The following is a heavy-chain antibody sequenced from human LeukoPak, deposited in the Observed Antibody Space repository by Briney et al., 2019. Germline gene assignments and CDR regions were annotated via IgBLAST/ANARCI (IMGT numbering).Heavy chain of an antibody. D-gene: IGHD3-22*01. J-gene: IGHJ6*03. CDR1: RFTFSTYW. V-gene: IGHV3-21*04. CDR2: ISSSSSYI. CDR3: ARVGPDSIIGPGHYYMDV. Sequence: GGSLRLSCAASRFTFSTYWMHWVRQAPGKGLEWVSSISSSSSYIYYADSVKGRFTISRDNAKNSLSLQMNSLRAEDTAVYYCARVGPDSIIGPGHYYMDVWGKGTTVTVSS.